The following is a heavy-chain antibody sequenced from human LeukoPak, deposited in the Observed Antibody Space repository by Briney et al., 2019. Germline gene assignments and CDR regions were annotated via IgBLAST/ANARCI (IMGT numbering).Heavy chain of an antibody. CDR2: IKSKTDGETT. J-gene: IGHJ6*02. D-gene: IGHD2-2*01. CDR3: AREHSYCSSTSCSRGRYYGMDV. V-gene: IGHV3-15*01. CDR1: GFTFTNAW. Sequence: PGGSLRLSCVDSGFTFTNAWMSWVRQAPGKGLEWIGRIKSKTDGETTNYAEPVRGRFTISRDDSKSAVYLQMNSLRAEDTAVYYCAREHSYCSSTSCSRGRYYGMDVWGQGTTVTVSS.